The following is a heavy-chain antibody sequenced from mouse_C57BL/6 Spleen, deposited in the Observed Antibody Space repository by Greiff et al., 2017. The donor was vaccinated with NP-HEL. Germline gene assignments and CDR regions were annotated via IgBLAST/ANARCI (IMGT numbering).Heavy chain of an antibody. CDR1: GYTFTSYW. Sequence: VQLQQSGAELVKPGASVKMSCKASGYTFTSYWITWVKQRPGQGLEWIGDIYPGSGSTNYNEKFKSKATLTVDTSSSTAYMQLSILTSEDSAVYYCALVGVSSYCFDCWGQGTTLTVSS. CDR2: IYPGSGST. CDR3: ALVGVSSYCFDC. J-gene: IGHJ2*01. V-gene: IGHV1-55*01. D-gene: IGHD1-1*01.